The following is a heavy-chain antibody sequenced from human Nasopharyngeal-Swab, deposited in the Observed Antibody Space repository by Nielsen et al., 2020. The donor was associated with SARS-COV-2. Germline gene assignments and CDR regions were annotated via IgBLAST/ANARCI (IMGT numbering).Heavy chain of an antibody. J-gene: IGHJ6*03. Sequence: WIRQPPGKGLEWVAVISYDGSNKYYADSVKGRFTISRDNSKNTPYLQMNSLRAEDTAVYYCAKDEAARFYYYMDVWGKGTTVTVSS. V-gene: IGHV3-30*18. CDR3: AKDEAARFYYYMDV. CDR2: ISYDGSNK. D-gene: IGHD6-13*01.